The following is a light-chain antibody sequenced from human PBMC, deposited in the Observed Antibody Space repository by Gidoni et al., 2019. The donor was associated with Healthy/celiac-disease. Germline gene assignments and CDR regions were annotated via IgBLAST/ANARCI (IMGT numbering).Light chain of an antibody. CDR1: QSISSY. CDR3: QQSYSTPYT. Sequence: DIQMTQSPSSLSASVGDRVTITCRANQSISSYLNWYQQKPGKAPKLLIYAASSLQSGVPSRFSCSGSGTDFTLTISSLQPEDFATYYCQQSYSTPYTFGQGTKLEIK. J-gene: IGKJ2*01. CDR2: AAS. V-gene: IGKV1-39*01.